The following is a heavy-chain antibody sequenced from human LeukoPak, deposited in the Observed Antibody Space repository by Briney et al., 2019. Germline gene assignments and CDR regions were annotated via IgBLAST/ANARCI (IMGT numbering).Heavy chain of an antibody. CDR2: INPNSGGT. D-gene: IGHD4-17*01. J-gene: IGHJ4*02. CDR3: ARLTTTVTSFDY. CDR1: GYTFTGYY. V-gene: IGHV1-2*02. Sequence: ASVKVSCKASGYTFTGYYMHWVRQAPGQGLEWMGWINPNSGGTNYAQKFQGRVTMTRDTSISTAYMELSRLRSDDTAVYYCARLTTTVTSFDYWGQGTLVTVSS.